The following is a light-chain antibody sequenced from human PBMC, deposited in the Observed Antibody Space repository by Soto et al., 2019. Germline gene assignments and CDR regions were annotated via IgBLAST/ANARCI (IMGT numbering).Light chain of an antibody. CDR3: QQYDNLPPYT. J-gene: IGKJ2*01. CDR1: QDISNY. Sequence: DIQMTQSPSSLSASVGDRVTITYQASQDISNYLNWYQQKPGKAPKLLIYDASNLETGVPSRFNGSGSGTDFTFTISSLQPEDIATYYCQQYDNLPPYTFGQGTKLEIK. CDR2: DAS. V-gene: IGKV1-33*01.